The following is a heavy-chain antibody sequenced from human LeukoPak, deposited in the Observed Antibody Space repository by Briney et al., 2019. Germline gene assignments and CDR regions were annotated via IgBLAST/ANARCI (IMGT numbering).Heavy chain of an antibody. CDR1: GFPFSSYG. CDR3: ARDREGIGAFDI. J-gene: IGHJ3*02. D-gene: IGHD6-13*01. Sequence: PGGSLRLSCTASGFPFSSYGMHWVRQAPGKGLVWVTVIWPDGGTKYYADSVKGRFTVSRDNSKNTLYLQMNSLRAEDTAVYYCARDREGIGAFDIWGQGTMVTVSS. CDR2: IWPDGGTK. V-gene: IGHV3-33*01.